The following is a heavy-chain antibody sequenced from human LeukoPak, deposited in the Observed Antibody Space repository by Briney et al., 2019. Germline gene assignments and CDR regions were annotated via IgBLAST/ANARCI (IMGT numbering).Heavy chain of an antibody. Sequence: SETLSLTCTVSGGSISSYYWSWIRQPPGKGLEWIGYIYYSGSTNYNPSLKSRVTISVDTSKNQFSLKLSSVTAADTAVYYCARDYGDYHPFAYWGQGILVTVSS. V-gene: IGHV4-59*01. CDR3: ARDYGDYHPFAY. CDR2: IYYSGST. J-gene: IGHJ4*02. CDR1: GGSISSYY. D-gene: IGHD4-17*01.